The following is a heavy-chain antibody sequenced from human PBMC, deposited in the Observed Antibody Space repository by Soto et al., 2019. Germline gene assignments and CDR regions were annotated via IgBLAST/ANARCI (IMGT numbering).Heavy chain of an antibody. CDR2: IIPIFGTA. CDR1: GGTFSSYA. CDR3: ARDMEEESSSSEDP. Sequence: SVKVSCKASGGTFSSYAISWVRQAPGQGLEWMGGIIPIFGTANYAQKFQGRVTITADESTSTAYMELRSLRSDDTAVYYCARDMEEESSSSEDPWGQGTLVTVSS. V-gene: IGHV1-69*13. D-gene: IGHD6-13*01. J-gene: IGHJ5*02.